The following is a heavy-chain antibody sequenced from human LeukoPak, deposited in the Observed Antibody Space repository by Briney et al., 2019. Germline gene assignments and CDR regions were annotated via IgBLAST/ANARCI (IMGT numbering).Heavy chain of an antibody. Sequence: QPGGSLRLSCAASGFTFSSYGMHWVRQAPGKGLEWVAVISYDGSNKYYADSVKGRFTISRDNSKNTLYPQMNSLRAEDTAVYYCAKDGPGSGWSLYYYYGMDVWGQGTTVTVSS. CDR3: AKDGPGSGWSLYYYYGMDV. J-gene: IGHJ6*02. CDR2: ISYDGSNK. V-gene: IGHV3-30*18. D-gene: IGHD6-19*01. CDR1: GFTFSSYG.